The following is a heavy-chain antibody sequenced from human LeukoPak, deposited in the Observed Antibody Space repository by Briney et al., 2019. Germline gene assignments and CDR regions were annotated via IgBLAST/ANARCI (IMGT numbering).Heavy chain of an antibody. CDR1: GDTFTSYG. CDR2: ISAYNGNT. CDR3: ARDTPIQFSSSSHYYYGMDV. V-gene: IGHV1-18*01. Sequence: GASVKVSCKASGDTFTSYGISWVRQAPGQGLEWMGWISAYNGNTNYAQKLQGRVTMTTDTSTSTAYMELRSLRSDDTAVYYCARDTPIQFSSSSHYYYGMDVWGQGTTVTVSS. J-gene: IGHJ6*02. D-gene: IGHD6-6*01.